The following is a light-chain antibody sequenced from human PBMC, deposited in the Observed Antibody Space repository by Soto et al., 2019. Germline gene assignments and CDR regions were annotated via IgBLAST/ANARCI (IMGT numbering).Light chain of an antibody. CDR3: QQPISFTIT. CDR1: RDLSGW. V-gene: IGKV1D-12*01. CDR2: AAS. Sequence: DIQMTQSPSSVSTSFGDRVTITCRASRDLSGWLAWYQQKPGKAPKLLISAASSLQSGVPSRFSGSGSGTDFTLTIRSLQNEDFATYYCQQPISFTITFGQGTRLEI. J-gene: IGKJ5*01.